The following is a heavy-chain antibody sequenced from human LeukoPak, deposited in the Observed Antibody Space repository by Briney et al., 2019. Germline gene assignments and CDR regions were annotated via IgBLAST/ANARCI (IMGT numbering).Heavy chain of an antibody. CDR2: IYYSGST. V-gene: IGHV4-59*08. Sequence: PSETLSLTCSVSGVSINSYYWSWIRQPPRKGVGYIGYIYYSGSTNYNPSLKSRVTISVDTSKDQFSLKLTSVTASDTAMYFCARINKYYYYMDVWGKGTTVTVSS. D-gene: IGHD2/OR15-2a*01. CDR1: GVSINSYY. J-gene: IGHJ6*03. CDR3: ARINKYYYYMDV.